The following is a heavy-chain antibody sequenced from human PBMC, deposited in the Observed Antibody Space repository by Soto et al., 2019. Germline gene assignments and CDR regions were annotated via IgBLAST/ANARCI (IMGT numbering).Heavy chain of an antibody. CDR2: IYYSGST. CDR3: ARHPSGWWFDH. Sequence: QLQLQESGPGLVKPSETLSLTCSVSGGSISSSLYFWGWIRQTPGQGLEWIGSIYYSGSTYYNPSLKSRVTVSVDTSKTQFSLKLGSVTAADTALYHGARHPSGWWFDHWGQGTLVTVSS. J-gene: IGHJ5*02. D-gene: IGHD6-19*01. V-gene: IGHV4-39*01. CDR1: GGSISSSLYF.